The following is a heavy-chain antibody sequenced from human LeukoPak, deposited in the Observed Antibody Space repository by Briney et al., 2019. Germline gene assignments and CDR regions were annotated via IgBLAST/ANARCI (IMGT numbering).Heavy chain of an antibody. CDR1: GYTLTELS. Sequence: ASVKVSCKVSGYTLTELSMHWVRQAPGKGLEWMGGFDPEDGETIYAQKFQGRVTMTEDTSTDTAYMELSRLRSEDTAVYYCATEFRKCSSTSCYRIDYWGQGTLVTVSS. D-gene: IGHD2-2*02. V-gene: IGHV1-24*01. CDR2: FDPEDGET. J-gene: IGHJ4*02. CDR3: ATEFRKCSSTSCYRIDY.